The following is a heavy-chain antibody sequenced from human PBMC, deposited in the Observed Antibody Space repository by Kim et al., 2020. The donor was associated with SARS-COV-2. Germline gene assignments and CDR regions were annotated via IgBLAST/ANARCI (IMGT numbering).Heavy chain of an antibody. CDR3: ARNYYGDCDY. D-gene: IGHD3-22*01. CDR2: ISSSAGTI. J-gene: IGHJ4*02. Sequence: GGSLRLSCAASRFTFSSYSMNWVRQAPGKGLEWVSYISSSAGTIYYADSVRGRFTISRDNAKNSLYLQMNSLRAEDTAVYYCARNYYGDCDYWGQGTLVTVSS. V-gene: IGHV3-48*04. CDR1: RFTFSSYS.